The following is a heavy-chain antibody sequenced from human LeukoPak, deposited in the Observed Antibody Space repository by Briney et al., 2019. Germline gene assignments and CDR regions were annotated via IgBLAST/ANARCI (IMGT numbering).Heavy chain of an antibody. V-gene: IGHV3-30*03. CDR3: ARVGGNRRGGVDY. Sequence: GGSLRLSCAASGFTFSSYGMHWVRQAPGKGLEWVAVISYDGSNKYYADSVKGRFTISRDNSKNTLYLQMNSLRAEDTAVYYCARVGGNRRGGVDYWGQGTLVTVSS. CDR2: ISYDGSNK. J-gene: IGHJ4*02. CDR1: GFTFSSYG. D-gene: IGHD4-23*01.